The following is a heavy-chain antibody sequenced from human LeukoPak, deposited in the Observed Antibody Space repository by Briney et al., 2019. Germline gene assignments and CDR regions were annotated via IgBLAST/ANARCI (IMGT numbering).Heavy chain of an antibody. CDR1: GYTFTGYH. Sequence: GASVKVSCKTSGYTFTGYHMHWVRQAPGQGLEWMGRINPNSGDTNYAQKFQGRVTMTRDTSISTACMELSRLTSDDTAMYYCARDYCSSTSCLFDYWGRGTLVTVSS. J-gene: IGHJ4*02. D-gene: IGHD2-2*01. CDR2: INPNSGDT. V-gene: IGHV1-2*06. CDR3: ARDYCSSTSCLFDY.